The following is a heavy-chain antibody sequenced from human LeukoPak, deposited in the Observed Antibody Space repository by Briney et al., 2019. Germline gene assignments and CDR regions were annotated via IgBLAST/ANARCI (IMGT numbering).Heavy chain of an antibody. CDR2: VRNDGSTK. J-gene: IGHJ4*02. Sequence: GGSLRLFCAASGFTFRNYGMHWVRQAPGKGPEWVAFVRNDGSTKMYADSVKGRFSISRDNSKNTVDLQMNSLRAEDTALYFCVKASRAWILLWFEGFDYWGQGTLVTVSS. CDR3: VKASRAWILLWFEGFDY. D-gene: IGHD5-18*01. V-gene: IGHV3-30*02. CDR1: GFTFRNYG.